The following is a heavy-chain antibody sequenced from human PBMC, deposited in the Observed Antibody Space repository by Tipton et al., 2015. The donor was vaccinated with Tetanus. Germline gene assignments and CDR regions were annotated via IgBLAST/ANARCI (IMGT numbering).Heavy chain of an antibody. CDR2: IGGSGSST. V-gene: IGHV3-23*01. D-gene: IGHD5-18*01. J-gene: IGHJ4*02. Sequence: GSLRLSCEASGFTFSTHAMSWVRQAPGKGLEWVSGIGGSGSSTYYAASVQGRVTISRDNSKNTLYLQMHSLKVEDTAVYYCAKTKRGYSYGTYDNWGQGILVTVSS. CDR1: GFTFSTHA. CDR3: AKTKRGYSYGTYDN.